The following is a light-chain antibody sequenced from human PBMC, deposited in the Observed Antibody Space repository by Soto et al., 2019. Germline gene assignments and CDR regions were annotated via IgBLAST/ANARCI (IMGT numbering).Light chain of an antibody. V-gene: IGLV2-14*01. J-gene: IGLJ1*01. CDR2: EVS. CDR1: SSDVGGYNY. CDR3: SSYTSSSTYV. Sequence: QSVLTQPASVSGSPGQSITISCTGTSSDVGGYNYVSWYQQHPGKAPKLMIYEVSNRPSGASNSFSRYKSGKTASLTISGLQAEDEAGYYCSSYTSSSTYVFGTGTKVTVL.